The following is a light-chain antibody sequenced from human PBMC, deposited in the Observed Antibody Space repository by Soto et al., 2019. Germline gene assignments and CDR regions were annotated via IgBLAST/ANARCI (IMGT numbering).Light chain of an antibody. CDR2: DAS. J-gene: IGKJ5*01. CDR3: QRRSHWIT. CDR1: QRVSSS. Sequence: ETVLKKIPATLYLSPGERATLSCRASQRVSSSLAWFQQHPGHAPRFLLYDASNRATVIPARCRSRGSGTGFALTIGMLEPEVCVVDYWQRRSHWITCGQGTRLENK. V-gene: IGKV3-11*01.